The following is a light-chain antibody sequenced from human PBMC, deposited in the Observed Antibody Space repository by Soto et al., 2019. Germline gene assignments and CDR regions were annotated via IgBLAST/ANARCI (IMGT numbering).Light chain of an antibody. CDR3: AAWDVSLNTYV. CDR2: RNN. Sequence: QSVLTQPPSASGTPGQRVTISCSGSSSNIGSNTVNWYQQLPGTAPKLLIYRNNQRPSGVPDRFSGSKSGTSASLAISGLQYEDEADYYCAAWDVSLNTYVFGTGTKLTVL. V-gene: IGLV1-44*01. CDR1: SSNIGSNT. J-gene: IGLJ1*01.